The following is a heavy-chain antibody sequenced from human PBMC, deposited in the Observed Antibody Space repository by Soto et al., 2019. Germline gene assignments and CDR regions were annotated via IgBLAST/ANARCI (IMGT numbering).Heavy chain of an antibody. CDR2: ISSSTSYV. D-gene: IGHD2-2*01. V-gene: IGHV3-21*06. CDR3: ARDPSEGRVGNWFES. CDR1: GFTFSRYG. J-gene: IGHJ5*01. Sequence: NPGGSLRLSCAASGFTFSRYGMNWLRQAPGKGLEWVASISSSTSYVYYADSVKGRFSTSRDNAKNILYLEMYALRTEDTAVYYCARDPSEGRVGNWFESWGQGTLVTVSS.